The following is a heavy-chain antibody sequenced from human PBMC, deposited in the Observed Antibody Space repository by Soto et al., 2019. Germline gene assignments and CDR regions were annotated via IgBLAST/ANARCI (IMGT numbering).Heavy chain of an antibody. J-gene: IGHJ6*02. CDR3: SKAVAGKKYYYGMDV. V-gene: IGHV3-23*01. CDR2: ISGSGGST. Sequence: GGSLRLSCAASGFTFSSYAMSWVRQAPGKGLEWVSAISGSGGSTYYADSVKGRFTISRDNSKNTLYLQMNSLRAEDTAVYYCSKAVAGKKYYYGMDVWGQGTTVTVSS. D-gene: IGHD6-19*01. CDR1: GFTFSSYA.